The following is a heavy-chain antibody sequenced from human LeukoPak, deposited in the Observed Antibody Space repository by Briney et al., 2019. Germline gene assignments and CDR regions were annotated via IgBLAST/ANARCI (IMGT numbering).Heavy chain of an antibody. V-gene: IGHV4-4*09. CDR1: GASISSYY. CDR3: ARRRDETATAAGYYHMDV. D-gene: IGHD3-22*01. J-gene: IGHJ6*03. CDR2: IFPSGSI. Sequence: SETLSLTCTVSGASISSYYWSWFRRPPGKGLEWVAYIFPSGSINFNPSLKSRVSISVDGSKNNFSLDLSSVTAADTAVYYCARRRDETATAAGYYHMDVWGKGTTVTVSS.